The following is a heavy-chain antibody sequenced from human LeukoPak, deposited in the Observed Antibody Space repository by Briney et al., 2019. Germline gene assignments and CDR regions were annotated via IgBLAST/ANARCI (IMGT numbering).Heavy chain of an antibody. CDR1: GFTFRSYE. CDR2: ISGSGSTI. J-gene: IGHJ4*02. Sequence: GGSLRLSCAASGFTFRSYEMNWVCQAPGQGLEWVSYISGSGSTIYYADSVKGRFTISRDNAKNSPYLQMNSLRAEDTAVYYCAVGVAAADLNYWGQGTLVTVSS. V-gene: IGHV3-48*03. CDR3: AVGVAAADLNY. D-gene: IGHD6-13*01.